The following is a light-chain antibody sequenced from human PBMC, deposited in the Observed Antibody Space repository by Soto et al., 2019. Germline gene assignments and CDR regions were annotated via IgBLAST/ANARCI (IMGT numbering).Light chain of an antibody. Sequence: GCMKTQGTLSLSPGERATLSCRASQSVSNNYLAWYQQKPGQAPRLLIYGASNRATGIPDRFSGSGSGTDFTLTISRLEPEDFAVYYCQQYGSSGTFGQGTKLDIK. CDR3: QQYGSSGT. V-gene: IGKV3-20*01. CDR2: GAS. J-gene: IGKJ1*01. CDR1: QSVSNNY.